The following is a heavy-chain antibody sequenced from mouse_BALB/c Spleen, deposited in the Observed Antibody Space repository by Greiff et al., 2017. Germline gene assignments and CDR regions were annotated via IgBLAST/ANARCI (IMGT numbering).Heavy chain of an antibody. CDR1: GFTFSDYY. D-gene: IGHD1-1*01. CDR2: ISDGGSYT. V-gene: IGHV5-4*02. Sequence: EVQGVESGGGLVKPGGSLKLSCAASGFTFSDYYMYWVRQTPEKRLEWVATISDGGSYTYYPDSVKGRFTISRDNAKNNLYLQMSSLKSEDTAMYYCARDRDTAVVGAMDYWGQGTSVTVSS. J-gene: IGHJ4*01. CDR3: ARDRDTAVVGAMDY.